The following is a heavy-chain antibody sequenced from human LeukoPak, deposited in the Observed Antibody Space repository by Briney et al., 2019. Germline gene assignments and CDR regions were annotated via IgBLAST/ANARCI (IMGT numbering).Heavy chain of an antibody. CDR1: GFTVSSNY. J-gene: IGHJ4*02. D-gene: IGHD5-18*01. Sequence: EGSLRLSCAVSGFTVSSNYMSWVRQAPGKGLEWVSVIYSDGTIYYADSVKGRLTISRDNSKNTLYLQMSSLGAEDTAVYSCARGDGYTYGFDYWGQGTLVTVSS. CDR2: IYSDGTI. CDR3: ARGDGYTYGFDY. V-gene: IGHV3-53*01.